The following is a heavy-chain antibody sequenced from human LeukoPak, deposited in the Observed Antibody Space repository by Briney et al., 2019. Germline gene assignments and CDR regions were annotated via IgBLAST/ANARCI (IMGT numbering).Heavy chain of an antibody. CDR1: GYTFTGYY. CDR2: IIPILGIA. J-gene: IGHJ2*01. V-gene: IGHV1-69*10. Sequence: SVKVSCKASGYTFTGYYMHWVRQAPGQGLEWMGGIIPILGIANSAQKFQGRVTITADKSTSTAYMELSSLRSEDTAVYYCARDLEMATTLYWYFDVWGRGTLVTVSS. CDR3: ARDLEMATTLYWYFDV. D-gene: IGHD5-24*01.